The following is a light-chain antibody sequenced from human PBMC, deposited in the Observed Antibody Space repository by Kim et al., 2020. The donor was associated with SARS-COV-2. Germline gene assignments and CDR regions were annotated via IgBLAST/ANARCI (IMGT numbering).Light chain of an antibody. Sequence: GKTVTNSCPRSSGSIDDNYVQWYQQRPGGVPTTVIYEDDQRPSGVSDRFSGSIDNSSNSASLTISGLRTEDEADYYCQSYNRDNVLFGGGTQLTVL. V-gene: IGLV6-57*03. CDR2: EDD. CDR1: SGSIDDNY. J-gene: IGLJ2*01. CDR3: QSYNRDNVL.